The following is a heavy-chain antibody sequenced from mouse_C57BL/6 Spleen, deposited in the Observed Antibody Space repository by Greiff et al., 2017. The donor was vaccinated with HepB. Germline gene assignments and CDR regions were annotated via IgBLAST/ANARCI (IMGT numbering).Heavy chain of an antibody. CDR1: GFTFSDYY. CDR3: ARHGDYGSSYVYFDY. CDR2: ISNGGGST. Sequence: EVMLVESGGGLVQPGGSLKLSCAASGFTFSDYYMYWVRQTPEKRLEWVAYISNGGGSTYYPDTVKGRFTISRDNAKNTLYLQMSRLKSEDTAMYYCARHGDYGSSYVYFDYWGQGTTLTVSS. V-gene: IGHV5-12*01. D-gene: IGHD1-1*01. J-gene: IGHJ2*01.